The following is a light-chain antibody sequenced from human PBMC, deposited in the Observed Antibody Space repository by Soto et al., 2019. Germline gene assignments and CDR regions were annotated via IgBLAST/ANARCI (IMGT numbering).Light chain of an antibody. J-gene: IGLJ3*02. CDR2: GNS. CDR1: SSNIGADYD. Sequence: QSVLTQPPSVSGDPGQRVTISCTGSSSNIGADYDVHWYQQLPGTAPKLLIYGNSNRPSGVPDRFSGSKSGTSASLAITGLQAEDEADYYCQSYDSSLSGSVFGGGTKLTVL. CDR3: QSYDSSLSGSV. V-gene: IGLV1-40*01.